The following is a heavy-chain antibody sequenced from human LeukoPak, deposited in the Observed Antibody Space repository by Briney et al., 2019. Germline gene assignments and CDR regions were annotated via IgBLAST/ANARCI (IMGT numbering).Heavy chain of an antibody. Sequence: GGSLRLSCAASGFTFSSYAMSWARQAPGKGLEWVSAISGSGGSTYYADSVKGRFTISRDNSKNTLYLQMNSLRAEDTAVYYCAKATDRRVAGVLDYWGQGTLVTVSS. D-gene: IGHD6-19*01. CDR2: ISGSGGST. V-gene: IGHV3-23*01. CDR3: AKATDRRVAGVLDY. J-gene: IGHJ4*02. CDR1: GFTFSSYA.